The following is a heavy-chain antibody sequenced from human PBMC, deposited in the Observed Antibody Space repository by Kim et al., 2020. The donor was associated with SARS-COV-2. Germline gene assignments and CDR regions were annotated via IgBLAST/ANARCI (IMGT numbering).Heavy chain of an antibody. J-gene: IGHJ4*02. CDR3: ARGETRYY. CDR2: GGSNT. Sequence: GGSNTRYSPSFQGQVTISADKSISTAYLQWNSLKASDTAIYYCARGETRYYWGQGTPVTVSS. V-gene: IGHV5-51*01. D-gene: IGHD3-9*01.